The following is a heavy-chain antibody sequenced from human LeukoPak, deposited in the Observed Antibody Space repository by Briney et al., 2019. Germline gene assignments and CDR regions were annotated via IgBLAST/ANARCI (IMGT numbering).Heavy chain of an antibody. Sequence: GESLRISCQGSGYSFTSYWISWVRQMPGKGLEWMGRIDPSDSYTNYSPSFQGHVTISADKSISTAYLQWSGLKASDTAMYYCARRARGRYYFDYWGQGTLVTVSS. CDR2: IDPSDSYT. D-gene: IGHD5-12*01. CDR3: ARRARGRYYFDY. CDR1: GYSFTSYW. V-gene: IGHV5-10-1*01. J-gene: IGHJ4*02.